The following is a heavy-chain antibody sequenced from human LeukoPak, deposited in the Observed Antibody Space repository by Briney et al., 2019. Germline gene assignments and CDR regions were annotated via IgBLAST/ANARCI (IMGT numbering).Heavy chain of an antibody. CDR3: ARGRDYDILTGRHYYGMDV. Sequence: SETLSLTCAVYGGSFSGYYWSWIRQPPGKGLEWIGEINHSGSTNYNPSLKSRVTISVVTSKNQFSLKLSSVTAADTAVYYCARGRDYDILTGRHYYGMDVWGKGTTVTVSS. V-gene: IGHV4-34*01. CDR1: GGSFSGYY. D-gene: IGHD3-9*01. J-gene: IGHJ6*04. CDR2: INHSGST.